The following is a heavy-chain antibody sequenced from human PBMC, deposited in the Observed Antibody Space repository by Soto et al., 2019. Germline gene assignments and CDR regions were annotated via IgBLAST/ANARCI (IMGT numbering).Heavy chain of an antibody. CDR1: GFTVSSNY. Sequence: GGSLRLSCAASGFTVSSNYMTWVRQAPGKGLEWVSVIYSDGTTYYADSVKGRFTISRDNSKNTLYLQMNSLRAEDTAVYYCARDRYSKSDYKYGMDVWGQGTTVTVS. J-gene: IGHJ6*02. V-gene: IGHV3-53*01. CDR3: ARDRYSKSDYKYGMDV. CDR2: IYSDGTT. D-gene: IGHD6-13*01.